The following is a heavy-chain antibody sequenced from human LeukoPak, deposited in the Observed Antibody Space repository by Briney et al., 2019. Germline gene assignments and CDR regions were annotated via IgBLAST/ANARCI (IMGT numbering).Heavy chain of an antibody. D-gene: IGHD1-26*01. V-gene: IGHV3-74*01. Sequence: GGSLRLSCAASGFTFSNDRMHWVRQAPGKGLVWVSRINTDGSTTTYADSVKGRFTISRDNAKNTLYLQMNSLRVEDTAVYYCARGRGGSYHYWGQGALVTVSS. CDR3: ARGRGGSYHY. CDR1: GFTFSNDR. CDR2: INTDGSTT. J-gene: IGHJ4*02.